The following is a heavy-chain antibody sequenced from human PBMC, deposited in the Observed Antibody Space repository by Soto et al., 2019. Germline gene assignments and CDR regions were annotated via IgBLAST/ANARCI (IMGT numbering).Heavy chain of an antibody. Sequence: QVQLVQSGAEVKKPGSSVKVSCKASGGTFSSYTISWVRQAPGQGLEWMGRIIPILGIANYAQKFQGRVTITADKATSTAYMELSSLRSEDTAVYYCAREGRTMIVVDWGQGTLVTVSS. CDR1: GGTFSSYT. CDR2: IIPILGIA. V-gene: IGHV1-69*08. CDR3: AREGRTMIVVD. J-gene: IGHJ4*02. D-gene: IGHD3-22*01.